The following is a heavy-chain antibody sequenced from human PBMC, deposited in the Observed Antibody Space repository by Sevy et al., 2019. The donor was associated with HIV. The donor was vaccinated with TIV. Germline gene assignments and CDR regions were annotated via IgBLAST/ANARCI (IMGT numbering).Heavy chain of an antibody. CDR1: QFTFDDYG. CDR2: IIASGGAT. J-gene: IGHJ4*01. Sequence: GRSLRLSCAASQFTFDDYGMSWVRQAPGKGLEWVSAIIASGGATSYADSVKGRFTISRDNAKNSLYLQMNTLRVEDTAFYFCAREKSCGGACDYFDYWGRGTQVTVSS. D-gene: IGHD2-21*02. V-gene: IGHV3-20*04. CDR3: AREKSCGGACDYFDY.